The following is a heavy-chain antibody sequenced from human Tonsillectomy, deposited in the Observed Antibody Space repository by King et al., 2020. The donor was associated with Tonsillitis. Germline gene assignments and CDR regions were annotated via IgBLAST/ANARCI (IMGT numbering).Heavy chain of an antibody. CDR1: GGTFSSYA. J-gene: IGHJ6*02. Sequence: VQLVESGAEVKKPGSSVKVSCKASGGTFSSYAISWVRQAPGQGLEWMGGIIPIFGTANYAQKFQGRVTITADESTSTAYMELSSLRSEDTAVYYCATSIEDCSSTSCYGMDVWGQGTTVTVSS. V-gene: IGHV1-69*01. D-gene: IGHD2-2*01. CDR2: IIPIFGTA. CDR3: ATSIEDCSSTSCYGMDV.